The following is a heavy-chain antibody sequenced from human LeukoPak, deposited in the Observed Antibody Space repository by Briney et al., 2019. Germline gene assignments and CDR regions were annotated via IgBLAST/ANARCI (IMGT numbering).Heavy chain of an antibody. V-gene: IGHV3-64*01. Sequence: GGSLRLPCAASGFTFSSYAMHWVRQAPGKGLEYVSAISSNGGSTYYANSVKGRFTISRDNSKNTLYLQMGSLRAEDMAVYYCARGLSSSWYLDYWGQGTLVTVSS. CDR2: ISSNGGST. J-gene: IGHJ4*02. CDR3: ARGLSSSWYLDY. D-gene: IGHD6-13*01. CDR1: GFTFSSYA.